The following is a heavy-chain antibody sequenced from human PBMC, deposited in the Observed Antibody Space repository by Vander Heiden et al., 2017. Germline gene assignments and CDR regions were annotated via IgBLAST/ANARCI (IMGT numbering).Heavy chain of an antibody. J-gene: IGHJ6*02. CDR1: GYSFTSTW. CDR2: IDPGDSYT. V-gene: IGHV5-10-1*03. D-gene: IGHD3-16*01. Sequence: VKLVQSGTEGKKRGESLRISCRASGYSFTSTWFGWVRQSAGNGLEWVGRIDPGDSYTNYSPSFEGHVTISTDNSINTAFLQWSSLRASDTAMYYCARLDPHSRSYTFYGMEVWGQGTTVTVSS. CDR3: ARLDPHSRSYTFYGMEV.